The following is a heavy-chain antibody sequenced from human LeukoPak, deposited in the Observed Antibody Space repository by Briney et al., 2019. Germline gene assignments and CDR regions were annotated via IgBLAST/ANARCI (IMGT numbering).Heavy chain of an antibody. CDR1: GFTFSSYG. CDR3: AKDRIAVAGPYYYYMDV. J-gene: IGHJ6*03. V-gene: IGHV3-30*18. Sequence: GGSLRLSCAASGFTFSSYGMHWVRQAPGKGLEWVAVISYDGSNKYYADSVKGRFTISRDNSKNTLYLQMNSLRAEDTAVYYCAKDRIAVAGPYYYYMDVWGKGTTVTVSS. D-gene: IGHD6-19*01. CDR2: ISYDGSNK.